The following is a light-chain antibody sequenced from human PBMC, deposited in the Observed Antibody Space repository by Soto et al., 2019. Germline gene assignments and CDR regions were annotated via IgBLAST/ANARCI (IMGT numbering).Light chain of an antibody. CDR2: WAS. J-gene: IGKJ1*01. Sequence: DSVITQSPDSLXVXXXXTXXXSFESIXTVLYTSNNKNYLGWYQQKPGQPPKLLIYWASTRESGVPDRFSGSGSGTDFTLTISSLQAEDVAVYYCQQYHSTPWTFGQGTKVDIK. V-gene: IGKV4-1*01. CDR1: XTVLYTSNNKNY. CDR3: QQYHSTPWT.